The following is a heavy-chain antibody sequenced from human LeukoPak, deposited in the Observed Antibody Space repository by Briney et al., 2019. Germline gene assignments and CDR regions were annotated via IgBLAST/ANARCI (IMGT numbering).Heavy chain of an antibody. Sequence: GGSLRLSCAASGFTFTSYGMSWVRQAPGKGLEWVGRIKSKTDGGTTDYAAPVKGRFTISRDDSKKTLYLQMNSLKTEDTAVYYCTTDQALHSEYSDYDSPSSSGGDWGQGTLDTVSS. CDR1: GFTFTSYG. V-gene: IGHV3-15*01. CDR2: IKSKTDGGTT. D-gene: IGHD5-12*01. CDR3: TTDQALHSEYSDYDSPSSSGGD. J-gene: IGHJ4*02.